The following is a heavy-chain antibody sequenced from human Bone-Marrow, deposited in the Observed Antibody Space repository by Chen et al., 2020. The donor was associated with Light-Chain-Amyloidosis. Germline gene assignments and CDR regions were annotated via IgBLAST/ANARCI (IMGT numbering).Heavy chain of an antibody. J-gene: IGHJ4*02. CDR3: AREDCSSNNCPFDY. D-gene: IGHD2-2*01. V-gene: IGHV3-7*01. CDR2: IKGDGSRR. Sequence: EVLLVQSGGGLVQPGGSLRLSCEASGFTFSKYWMTWVRQAPGEGLEWVANIKGDGSRRYYADSVKARFTISRDNAKNPLFLQMDSLRAEDTAVYYCAREDCSSNNCPFDYWGQGILVTVSS. CDR1: GFTFSKYW.